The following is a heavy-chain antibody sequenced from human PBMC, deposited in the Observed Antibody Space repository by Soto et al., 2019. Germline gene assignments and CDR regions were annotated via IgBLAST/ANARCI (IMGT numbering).Heavy chain of an antibody. D-gene: IGHD5-18*01. CDR3: AGLMDTLFERFDY. V-gene: IGHV3-73*02. CDR2: IASRAHNYAT. Sequence: EVEVVESGGGLVQPGGSLKLSCAASGFSLSGSFIHWVRQAPGKGPEWVGRIASRAHNYATAYGTSVQGRFTVSRDDSLNTAYLQMNALKTEDTVVYFCAGLMDTLFERFDYWGRGILVTVSA. J-gene: IGHJ4*02. CDR1: GFSLSGSF.